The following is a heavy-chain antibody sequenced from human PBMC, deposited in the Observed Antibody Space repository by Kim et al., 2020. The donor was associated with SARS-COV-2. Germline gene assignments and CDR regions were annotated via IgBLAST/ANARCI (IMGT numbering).Heavy chain of an antibody. J-gene: IGHJ4*01. CDR3: ARRSSGRVTSFDY. CDR1: GFTFSDHY. D-gene: IGHD2-15*01. CDR2: IRNKVNGYTT. Sequence: GGSLRLSCVVSGFTFSDHYMDWVRQAPGKGLEWVGLIRNKVNGYTTEYAASGTGRFTISRDDSKNSVHLQMNSLRTDDTALYYCARRSSGRVTSFDY. V-gene: IGHV3-72*01.